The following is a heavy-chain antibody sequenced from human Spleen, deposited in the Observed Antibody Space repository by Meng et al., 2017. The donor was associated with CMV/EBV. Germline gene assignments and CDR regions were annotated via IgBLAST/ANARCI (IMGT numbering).Heavy chain of an antibody. CDR2: IAISGGRT. V-gene: IGHV3-23*01. CDR3: GRCWDY. CDR1: GFTFSSYA. J-gene: IGHJ4*02. D-gene: IGHD4/OR15-4a*01. Sequence: GESLKISCAASGFTFSSYAMTWVRQPPGKGLEWVSSIAISGGRTYYADSVKGRFTISRDNAKSSLYLQMNSLRDEDTAVYYCGRCWDYWGQGTLVTVSS.